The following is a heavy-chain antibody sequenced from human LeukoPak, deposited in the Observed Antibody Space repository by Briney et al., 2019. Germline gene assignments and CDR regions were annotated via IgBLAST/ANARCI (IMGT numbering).Heavy chain of an antibody. CDR2: ISDDGSNT. J-gene: IGHJ2*01. D-gene: IGHD5-18*01. CDR1: GFTLSSFG. Sequence: QSGGSLRLSCTASGFTLSSFGMHWVRQAPGKGLEWVAVISDDGSNTYYADSVKGRFTISRDNSKNTLYPQLNSLRTEDTAVYYCAKDADTATIIYWYFDLWGRGTLVTVSS. CDR3: AKDADTATIIYWYFDL. V-gene: IGHV3-30*18.